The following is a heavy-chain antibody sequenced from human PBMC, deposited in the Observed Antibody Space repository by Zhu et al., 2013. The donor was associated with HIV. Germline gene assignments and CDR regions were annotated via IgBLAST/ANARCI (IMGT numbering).Heavy chain of an antibody. Sequence: VQLVESGGGVVQPGRSLTLSCAASGFTFSSYTMNRVRQAPDKGLEWVAALSFDGGNKYYADSVKGRFTISRDNSKDTLYLQMSSLRAEDTAVYYCAKAGGSYYYYHMDVWGQGTTVTVSS. J-gene: IGHJ6*02. V-gene: IGHV3-30-3*01. D-gene: IGHD1-26*01. CDR2: LSFDGGNK. CDR1: GFTFSSYT. CDR3: AKAGGSYYYYHMDV.